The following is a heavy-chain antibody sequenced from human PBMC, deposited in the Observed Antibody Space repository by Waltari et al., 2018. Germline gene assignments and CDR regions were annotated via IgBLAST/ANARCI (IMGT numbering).Heavy chain of an antibody. CDR2: INHSGST. Sequence: QVQLQQWGAGLLKPSETLSLTCAVYGGSFSGYYWSWIRQPPGKGLEWIGEINHSGSTHYNPSLKSRVTISVDTSKNQVSLKLSSVTAADTAVYYCARGGYTKRGYSGYDHLGNFDYWGQGTLVTVSS. J-gene: IGHJ4*02. CDR3: ARGGYTKRGYSGYDHLGNFDY. V-gene: IGHV4-34*01. CDR1: GGSFSGYY. D-gene: IGHD5-12*01.